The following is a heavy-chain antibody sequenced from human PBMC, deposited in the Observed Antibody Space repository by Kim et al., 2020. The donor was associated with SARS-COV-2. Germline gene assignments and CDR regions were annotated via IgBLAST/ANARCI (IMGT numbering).Heavy chain of an antibody. V-gene: IGHV4-31*03. CDR3: AREGGYDQSIDY. D-gene: IGHD5-12*01. Sequence: SETLSLTCTVSGGSISSGGYYWSWIRQHPGKGLEWIGYIYYSGSTYYNPSLKSRVTISVDTSKNQFSLKLSSVTAADTAVYYCAREGGYDQSIDYWGQGTLVTVSS. CDR2: IYYSGST. CDR1: GGSISSGGYY. J-gene: IGHJ4*02.